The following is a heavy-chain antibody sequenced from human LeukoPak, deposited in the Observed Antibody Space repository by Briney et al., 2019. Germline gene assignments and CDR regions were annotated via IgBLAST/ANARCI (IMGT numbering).Heavy chain of an antibody. Sequence: PGGSLRLSCAASGFTFSSYGMSWVRQAPGKGLEWVSAISGSGGSTYYADSVKGRFTIPRDNSKNTLYLQMNSLRAEDTAVYYCARSQWLQQKYFQHWGQGTLVTVSS. J-gene: IGHJ1*01. CDR3: ARSQWLQQKYFQH. CDR1: GFTFSSYG. V-gene: IGHV3-23*01. CDR2: ISGSGGST. D-gene: IGHD5-24*01.